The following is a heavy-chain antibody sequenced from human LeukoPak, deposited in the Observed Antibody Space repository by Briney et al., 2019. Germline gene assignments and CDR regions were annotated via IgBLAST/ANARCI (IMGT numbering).Heavy chain of an antibody. CDR1: GFIFSNHW. CDR3: ARHSNGWSEGTY. V-gene: IGHV3-7*03. Sequence: GGSLRLSCAASGFIFSNHWMTWVRQAPGKGLEWVANIKQDGSVKHYVDSVKGRFTISRDNAKNSLYLHMNSLRAEDTAVYYCARHSNGWSEGTYWGQGTLVTVTS. D-gene: IGHD6-19*01. J-gene: IGHJ4*02. CDR2: IKQDGSVK.